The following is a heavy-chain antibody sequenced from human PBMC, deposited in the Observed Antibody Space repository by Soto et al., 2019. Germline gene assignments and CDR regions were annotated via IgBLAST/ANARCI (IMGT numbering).Heavy chain of an antibody. J-gene: IGHJ5*02. Sequence: SETLSLTCAVYGGSFSGYYWSWIRQPPGKGLEWIGEINHSGSTNYNPSLKSRVTISVDTSKNQFSLKLSSVTAADTAVYYCANRLWFGESSVWYDPWGQGTLVTVSS. CDR1: GGSFSGYY. CDR3: ANRLWFGESSVWYDP. V-gene: IGHV4-34*01. D-gene: IGHD3-10*01. CDR2: INHSGST.